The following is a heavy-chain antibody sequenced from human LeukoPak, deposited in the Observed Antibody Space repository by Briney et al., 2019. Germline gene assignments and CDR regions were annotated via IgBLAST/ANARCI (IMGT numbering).Heavy chain of an antibody. Sequence: SQTLSLTCAISGDSVSSNSAAWNWIRQSPSSGLEWLGRTYYRSKWYNDYAVSVKSRITINPDTSKNQFSLQLNSVTPEDTAVYYCARAHGIAAAARYNWFDPWGQGTLVTVSS. J-gene: IGHJ5*02. V-gene: IGHV6-1*01. CDR3: ARAHGIAAAARYNWFDP. CDR1: GDSVSSNSAA. CDR2: TYYRSKWYN. D-gene: IGHD6-13*01.